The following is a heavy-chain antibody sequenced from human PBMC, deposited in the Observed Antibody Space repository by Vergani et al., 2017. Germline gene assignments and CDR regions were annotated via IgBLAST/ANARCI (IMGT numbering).Heavy chain of an antibody. CDR2: IWYDGSNK. Sequence: QVQLVESGGGVVQPGRSLRLSCAASGFTFSSYGMHWVRQAPGKGLEWVAVIWYDGSNKYYADSVKGRFTISRDNSKNTLYLQMNSLRAEDTAVYYCARDDRSTHPNWFDPWGQGTLVTVSS. V-gene: IGHV3-33*01. J-gene: IGHJ5*02. CDR1: GFTFSSYG. CDR3: ARDDRSTHPNWFDP.